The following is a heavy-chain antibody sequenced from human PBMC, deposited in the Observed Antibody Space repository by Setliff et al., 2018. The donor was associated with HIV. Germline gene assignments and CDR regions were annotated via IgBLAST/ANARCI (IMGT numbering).Heavy chain of an antibody. CDR1: GYTFTSYY. D-gene: IGHD5-12*01. CDR2: INPSGGST. J-gene: IGHJ4*02. Sequence: ASVKVSCKASGYTFTSYYIHWVRQAPGQGLEWMGRINPSGGSTSYAQKFQGRVTMTRDTSTSTVYMELSSLRSEDTAMYYCVREPTKDGYNSGYWGQGTLVTVSS. CDR3: VREPTKDGYNSGY. V-gene: IGHV1-46*01.